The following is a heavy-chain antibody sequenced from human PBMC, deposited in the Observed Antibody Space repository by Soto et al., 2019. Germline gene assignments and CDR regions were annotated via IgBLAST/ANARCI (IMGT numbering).Heavy chain of an antibody. V-gene: IGHV4-4*02. D-gene: IGHD2-21*02. CDR3: AREIVTAGGNNYFDP. J-gene: IGHJ5*02. Sequence: SETLSLTCGVSGGTVASSHWWSWVRQSPGRGLEWIGNVYHTGDTNFNPSLQSRVTFSVDKSNNQFSLGLTSVTAADTAVYFCAREIVTAGGNNYFDPWGPGTLVTVSS. CDR1: GGTVASSHW. CDR2: VYHTGDT.